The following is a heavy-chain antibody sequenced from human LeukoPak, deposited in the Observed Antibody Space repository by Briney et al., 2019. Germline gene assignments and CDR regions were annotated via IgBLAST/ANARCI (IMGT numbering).Heavy chain of an antibody. Sequence: PSETLSLTCTVSGGSISSYYWSWTRQPPGKGLEWIGYIYYSGSTNYNPSLKSRVTISVDTSKNQFSLKLSSVTAADTAVYYCARLRVAVAGTYYMDVWGKGTTVTVSS. CDR2: IYYSGST. V-gene: IGHV4-59*08. CDR1: GGSISSYY. D-gene: IGHD6-19*01. CDR3: ARLRVAVAGTYYMDV. J-gene: IGHJ6*03.